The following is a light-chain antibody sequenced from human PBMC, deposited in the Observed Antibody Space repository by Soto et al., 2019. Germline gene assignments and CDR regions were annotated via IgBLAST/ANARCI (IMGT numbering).Light chain of an antibody. CDR3: MQALQIIT. Sequence: DIVMTQSPLSLPVTPGEPASISCRSSQSLLHSNGYNYLDWYLQKPGQSPQLLIYLGSNRASGVPDMFSGSGSGTDFTLKISRVEAEDVGVYYCMQALQIITFGQGTRLEIK. CDR2: LGS. CDR1: QSLLHSNGYNY. V-gene: IGKV2-28*01. J-gene: IGKJ5*01.